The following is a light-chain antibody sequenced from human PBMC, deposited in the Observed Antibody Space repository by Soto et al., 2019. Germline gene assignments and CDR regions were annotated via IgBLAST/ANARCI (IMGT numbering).Light chain of an antibody. J-gene: IGLJ1*01. Sequence: QSVLTQPPSASGTPGQRVTLSSSGSSSNIGSKTVNWYQQVPGTVPKLLIYNSYQRPSGVPDRFSGSKSGTSASLAISGLQSEDESDYYCSAWDASLNGYVFGTGTKLTVL. V-gene: IGLV1-44*01. CDR1: SSNIGSKT. CDR3: SAWDASLNGYV. CDR2: NSY.